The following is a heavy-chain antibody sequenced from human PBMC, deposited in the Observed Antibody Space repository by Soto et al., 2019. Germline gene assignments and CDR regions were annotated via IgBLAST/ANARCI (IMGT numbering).Heavy chain of an antibody. V-gene: IGHV3-72*01. CDR2: SRNKANSYST. CDR1: GFTFSDHY. Sequence: EVQLVESGGGLVQPGGSLRLSCAASGFTFSDHYMDWFRRAPGRGLGGVGRSRNKANSYSTEYAASVKGRFTISRDESKNSLYLQMNSLKTEDTAVYYCARFSGSYTRGLDYWGQGTLVTVSS. D-gene: IGHD1-26*01. J-gene: IGHJ4*02. CDR3: ARFSGSYTRGLDY.